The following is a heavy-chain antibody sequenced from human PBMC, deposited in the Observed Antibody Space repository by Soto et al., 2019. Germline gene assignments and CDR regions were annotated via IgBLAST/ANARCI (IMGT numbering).Heavy chain of an antibody. V-gene: IGHV4-34*01. CDR2: INHSGST. CDR1: GGSFSGYY. Sequence: SETLSLTCAVYGGSFSGYYWSWIRQPPGKGLEWIGEINHSGSTNYNPSLKSRVTISVDTSKNQFSLKLSSVTAADTAVYYCARPRQVWDVGYFDYWGQGTLVTVSS. J-gene: IGHJ4*02. D-gene: IGHD3-16*01. CDR3: ARPRQVWDVGYFDY.